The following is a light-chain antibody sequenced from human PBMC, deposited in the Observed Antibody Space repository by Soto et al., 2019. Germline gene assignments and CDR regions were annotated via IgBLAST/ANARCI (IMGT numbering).Light chain of an antibody. CDR1: NSNIGSDYG. V-gene: IGLV1-40*01. CDR2: GNS. J-gene: IGLJ1*01. CDR3: CSYAGSNNYYL. Sequence: QPVLTQPPSVSGAPGQRVTISCTGTNSNIGSDYGVHWYQQFPGTAPKLLIYGNSNRPSGVPDRFSGSKSGNTASLTVSGLQADDEADYYCCSYAGSNNYYLFGPGTKLTVL.